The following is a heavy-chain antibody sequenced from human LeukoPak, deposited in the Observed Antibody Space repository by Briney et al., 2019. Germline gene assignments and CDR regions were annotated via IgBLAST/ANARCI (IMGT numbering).Heavy chain of an antibody. V-gene: IGHV2-5*02. CDR3: AHLYCSGGSCYSRAWFDP. CDR2: IYWDDDK. D-gene: IGHD2-15*01. J-gene: IGHJ5*02. Sequence: SGPTLVNPTQTLTLTCTFSGFSLSTSGVGVGWIRQPPGKALEWLALIYWDDDKRYSPSLKSRLTITKDTSKNQVVLTMTNMDPVDTATYYCAHLYCSGGSCYSRAWFDPWGQGTLVTVSS. CDR1: GFSLSTSGVG.